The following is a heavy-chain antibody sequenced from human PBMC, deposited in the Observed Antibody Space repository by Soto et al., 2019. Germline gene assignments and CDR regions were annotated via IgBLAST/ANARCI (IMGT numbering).Heavy chain of an antibody. J-gene: IGHJ4*02. CDR1: GGTFSSYA. D-gene: IGHD3-9*01. CDR2: ISAYNGNT. CDR3: AREVGFDWLNDY. V-gene: IGHV1-18*01. Sequence: GASVKVSCKASGGTFSSYAISWVRQAPGQGLEWMGWISAYNGNTNYAQKLQGRVTMTTDTSTSTAYMELRSLRSDDTAVYYCAREVGFDWLNDYWGQGTLVTVSS.